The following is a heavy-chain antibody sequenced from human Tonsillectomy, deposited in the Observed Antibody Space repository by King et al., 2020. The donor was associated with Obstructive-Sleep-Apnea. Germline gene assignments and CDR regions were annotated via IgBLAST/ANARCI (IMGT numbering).Heavy chain of an antibody. CDR3: ARRFELKGAPGSWYFDL. CDR2: IYYTGST. CDR1: GGSISSYY. V-gene: IGHV4-59*08. Sequence: VQLQESGPGLVKPSETLSLTCTVSGGSISSYYWSWIRQPPGKGLEWIGYIYYTGSTNSNPSLKSRVTISVDTSKNQFSLKLSSVTAADTAVYYCARRFELKGAPGSWYFDLWGRGTLVTVSS. J-gene: IGHJ2*01. D-gene: IGHD3-10*01.